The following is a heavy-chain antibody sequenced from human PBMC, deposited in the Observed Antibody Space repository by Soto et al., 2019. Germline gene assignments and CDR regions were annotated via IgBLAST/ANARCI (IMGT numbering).Heavy chain of an antibody. J-gene: IGHJ4*02. V-gene: IGHV4-39*01. D-gene: IGHD6-13*01. Sequence: SETLSLTCTVSGGSISSSSYYWGWIRQPPGKGLEWIGSIYYSGSTYYNPSLKSRVTISVDTSKNQFSLKLSSVTAADTAVYYCARHNSGRSWYWGQGTLVTVSS. CDR1: GGSISSSSYY. CDR2: IYYSGST. CDR3: ARHNSGRSWY.